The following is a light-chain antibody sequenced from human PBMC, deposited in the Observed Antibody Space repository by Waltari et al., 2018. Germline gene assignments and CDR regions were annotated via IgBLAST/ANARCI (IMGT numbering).Light chain of an antibody. Sequence: VLASSSNKNDLAWYQQKPGQPPKLLSYGAFTRESGVPDRVSGGGSWTDFTLTISSLQAKDVAVYYCQQYYAAPYTFGQGTKLGVK. J-gene: IGKJ2*01. CDR3: QQYYAAPYT. CDR2: GAF. V-gene: IGKV4-1*01. CDR1: VLASSSNKND.